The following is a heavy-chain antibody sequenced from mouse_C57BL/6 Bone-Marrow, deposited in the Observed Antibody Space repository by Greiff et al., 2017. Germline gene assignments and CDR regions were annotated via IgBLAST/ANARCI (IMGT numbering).Heavy chain of an antibody. CDR3: ARHYGSSSYWYFDV. V-gene: IGHV1-50*01. CDR1: GYTFTSYW. Sequence: VQLQQPGAELVKPGASVKLSCKASGYTFTSYWMQWVKQRPGQGLEWIGEIDPSDSYTNYNQKFNGKATLTVDTSSSTAYMQLSSLTSEDSAVYYCARHYGSSSYWYFDVWGTGTTVTVSS. D-gene: IGHD1-1*01. J-gene: IGHJ1*03. CDR2: IDPSDSYT.